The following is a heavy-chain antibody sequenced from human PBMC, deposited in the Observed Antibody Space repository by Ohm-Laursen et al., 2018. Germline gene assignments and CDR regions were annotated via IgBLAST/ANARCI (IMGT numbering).Heavy chain of an antibody. D-gene: IGHD3-10*01. CDR3: VRGRSGGNY. CDR2: INHSGST. CDR1: GGSFSGYY. J-gene: IGHJ4*02. Sequence: TLSLTYAVYGGSFSGYYWSWIRQPPGKGLEWIGEINHSGSTNYNPSLKSRVTISVDTSKNQFSLKLSSVTAADTAVYYCVRGRSGGNYWGQGTLVTVSS. V-gene: IGHV4-34*01.